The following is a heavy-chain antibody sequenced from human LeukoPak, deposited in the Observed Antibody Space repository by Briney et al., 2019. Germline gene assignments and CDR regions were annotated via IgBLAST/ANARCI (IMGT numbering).Heavy chain of an antibody. CDR2: IIPILGTA. V-gene: IGHV1-69*01. D-gene: IGHD3-22*01. CDR1: GGTFSSDG. CDR3: ARYYYDSSLFDY. Sequence: SVEVSCKASGGTFSSDGISWVRQAPGQGLEWMGGIIPILGTANYEPKFQGRVTITADESTSTAYQELSSLRSEDTAVYYCARYYYDSSLFDYRGQGTLVTVSS. J-gene: IGHJ4*02.